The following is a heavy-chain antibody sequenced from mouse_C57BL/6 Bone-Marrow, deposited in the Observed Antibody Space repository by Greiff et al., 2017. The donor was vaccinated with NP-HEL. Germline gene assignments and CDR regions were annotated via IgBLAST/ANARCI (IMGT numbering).Heavy chain of an antibody. CDR2: ISSGGSYT. V-gene: IGHV5-6*01. Sequence: EVKLMESGGDLVKPGGSLKLSCAASGFTFSSYGMSWVRQTPDKRLEWVATISSGGSYTYYPDSVKGRFTISRDNAKNTLYLQMSSLKSEDTAMYYCARPLYYSNYRGYAMDYWGQGTSVTVSS. CDR3: ARPLYYSNYRGYAMDY. D-gene: IGHD2-5*01. J-gene: IGHJ4*01. CDR1: GFTFSSYG.